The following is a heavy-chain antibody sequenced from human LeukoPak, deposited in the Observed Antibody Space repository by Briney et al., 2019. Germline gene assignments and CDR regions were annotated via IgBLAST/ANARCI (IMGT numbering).Heavy chain of an antibody. J-gene: IGHJ4*02. Sequence: GGSLRLSCAASGFTFSGSAMHWVRQASGKGLEWVGRIRSKANSYATAYAASVKGRFTISRDDSKNTAYLQMDSLKTEDTAVYYCTIRDYYDSSGYSHIDYWGQGTLVTVSS. V-gene: IGHV3-73*01. D-gene: IGHD3-22*01. CDR2: IRSKANSYAT. CDR3: TIRDYYDSSGYSHIDY. CDR1: GFTFSGSA.